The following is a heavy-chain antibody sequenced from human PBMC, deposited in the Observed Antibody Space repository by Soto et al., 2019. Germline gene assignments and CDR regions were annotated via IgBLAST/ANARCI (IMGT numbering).Heavy chain of an antibody. V-gene: IGHV3-30*18. J-gene: IGHJ6*02. CDR3: AKDILSGYSSSWYPRNYYYGMDV. Sequence: QVQLVESGGGVVQPGRSLRLSCAASGFTFSSYGMHWVRQAPGKGLEWVAVKSYDGSNKYYADSVKGRFTISRDNSKNTLYLQMNSLRAEDTAVYYCAKDILSGYSSSWYPRNYYYGMDVWGQGTTVTVSS. CDR2: KSYDGSNK. CDR1: GFTFSSYG. D-gene: IGHD6-13*01.